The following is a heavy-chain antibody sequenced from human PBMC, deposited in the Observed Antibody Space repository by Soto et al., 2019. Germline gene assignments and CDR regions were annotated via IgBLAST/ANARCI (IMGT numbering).Heavy chain of an antibody. CDR2: IYPGDSDT. V-gene: IGHV5-51*01. CDR1: GYSFTSYW. D-gene: IGHD4-4*01. CDR3: ARQVNDTVTTIPYYYYYYGMDV. J-gene: IGHJ6*02. Sequence: GESLKISCKGSGYSFTSYWIGWVRQMPGKGLEWMGIIYPGDSDTRYSPSFQGQVTISADKSISTAYLQWSSLKASDTAMYYCARQVNDTVTTIPYYYYYYGMDVWGQGTTVTVAS.